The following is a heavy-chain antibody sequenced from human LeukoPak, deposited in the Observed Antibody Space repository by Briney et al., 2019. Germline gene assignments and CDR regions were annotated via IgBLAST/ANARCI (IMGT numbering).Heavy chain of an antibody. V-gene: IGHV6-1*01. Sequence: SQTLSLTCAISGDSVSSKNGAWNWIRQSPSRGLEWLGRTYYRSKWYSDYAGSVQGRITISPDTSKNQFSLQLYSVTPEDAAVYDCARDVGTSGWYRFDYWGQGTLVTVSS. J-gene: IGHJ4*02. CDR1: GDSVSSKNGA. CDR2: TYYRSKWYS. D-gene: IGHD6-19*01. CDR3: ARDVGTSGWYRFDY.